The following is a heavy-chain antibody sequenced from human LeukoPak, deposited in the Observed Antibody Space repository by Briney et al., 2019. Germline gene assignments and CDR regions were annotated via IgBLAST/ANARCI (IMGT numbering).Heavy chain of an antibody. V-gene: IGHV3-48*04. J-gene: IGHJ6*02. CDR3: ARELILTTVTTAGMDV. D-gene: IGHD4-17*01. CDR1: GFTFSSYS. Sequence: GGSLRLSCAASGFTFSSYSMNWVRQAPGKGLEWVSYISSSSSTIYYADSVKGRFTISIDNAKNSLYLQMNSLRAEDTAVYYCARELILTTVTTAGMDVWGQGTTVTVSS. CDR2: ISSSSSTI.